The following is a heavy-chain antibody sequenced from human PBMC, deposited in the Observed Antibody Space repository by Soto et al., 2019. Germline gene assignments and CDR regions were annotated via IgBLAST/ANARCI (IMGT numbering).Heavy chain of an antibody. CDR1: GYTFTGYQ. CDR3: ATPRGTAIFGPLDF. Sequence: QVQLVQSGTEVKKPGASVKVSCKTSGYTFTGYQMHWVRQAPGRGLEWMGWINPDSGATNYAQNFQGWVTMTRDTSITTDYMELSRLTSDDTAVYYCATPRGTAIFGPLDFWGQGTLVTVSS. J-gene: IGHJ4*02. CDR2: INPDSGAT. D-gene: IGHD3-3*01. V-gene: IGHV1-2*04.